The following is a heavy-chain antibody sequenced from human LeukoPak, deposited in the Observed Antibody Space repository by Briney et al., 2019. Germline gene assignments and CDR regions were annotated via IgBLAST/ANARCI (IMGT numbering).Heavy chain of an antibody. CDR1: AFSFSKFA. D-gene: IGHD6-19*01. J-gene: IGHJ4*01. V-gene: IGHV3-23*01. Sequence: GGSLRLSCAASAFSFSKFALIWVRQAPGKGLEWVSHLSGSGITTYYADSVKGRFTISRDNSKNTLYLQMNSLRAEDTAVYYCAKGIYSSGWSYFDYWGHGTLVTVSS. CDR3: AKGIYSSGWSYFDY. CDR2: LSGSGITT.